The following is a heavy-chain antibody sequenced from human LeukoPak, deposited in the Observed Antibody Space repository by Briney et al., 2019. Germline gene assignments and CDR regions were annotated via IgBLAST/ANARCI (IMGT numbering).Heavy chain of an antibody. V-gene: IGHV1-8*01. J-gene: IGHJ4*02. CDR2: MNPNSGNT. CDR1: GYTFTSYD. D-gene: IGHD1-14*01. Sequence: GASVKVSCKASGYTFTSYDINWVRQATGQGLEWMGWMNPNSGNTGYAQKFQGRVTMTEDTSTDTAYMELSSLRSEDTAVYYCATEEPEHVYYFDYWGQGTLVTVSS. CDR3: ATEEPEHVYYFDY.